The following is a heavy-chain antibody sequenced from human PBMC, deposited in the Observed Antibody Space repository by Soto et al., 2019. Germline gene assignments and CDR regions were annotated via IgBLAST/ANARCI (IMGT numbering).Heavy chain of an antibody. J-gene: IGHJ6*02. V-gene: IGHV3-43*01. Sequence: GSLRLSCAASGFTFDDYTMHWVRQAPGKGLEWVSLISWDGGSTYYADSVKGRLTISRDNSKNSLYLQMNSLRTEDTALYYCAKDIGIPPDYYYGMDVWGQGTTVTVS. D-gene: IGHD5-18*01. CDR3: AKDIGIPPDYYYGMDV. CDR1: GFTFDDYT. CDR2: ISWDGGST.